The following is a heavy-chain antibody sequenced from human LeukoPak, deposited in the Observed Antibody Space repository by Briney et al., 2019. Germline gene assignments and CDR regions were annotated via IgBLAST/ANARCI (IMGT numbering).Heavy chain of an antibody. CDR1: GYSSTSYW. J-gene: IGHJ6*02. CDR3: ARRAYTYDYRYGMDV. CDR2: IYLGDSDT. D-gene: IGHD5-18*01. Sequence: GESLKISCKGSGYSSTSYWIGWVRQMPGKGLEWMGIIYLGDSDTRYSPSFQGQVTISADKSTTTAHLQWRSLKASDTAMYFCARRAYTYDYRYGMDVWGQGTTVTVSS. V-gene: IGHV5-51*01.